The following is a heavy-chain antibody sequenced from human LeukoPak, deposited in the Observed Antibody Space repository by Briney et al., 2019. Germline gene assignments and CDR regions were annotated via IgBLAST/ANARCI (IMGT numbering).Heavy chain of an antibody. V-gene: IGHV3-33*06. CDR1: GFTFSSYG. J-gene: IGHJ5*02. CDR2: IWYDGSNK. Sequence: PGRSLRLSCAASGFTFSSYGMHWVRQAPGKGLEWVAVIWYDGSNKYYADSVKGRFTISRDNSKNTLYLQMNILRAEDTAVYYCAKDSEADGWFDPWGQGTLVTVSS. CDR3: AKDSEADGWFDP. D-gene: IGHD1-14*01.